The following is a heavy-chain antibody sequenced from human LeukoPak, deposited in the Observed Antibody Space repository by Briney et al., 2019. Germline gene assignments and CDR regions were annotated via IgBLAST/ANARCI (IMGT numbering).Heavy chain of an antibody. J-gene: IGHJ6*02. Sequence: GESLKISCKGSGYSFTSYWIGWVRPLPGKGLEWMGIIYPGDSDTRYSPSFQGQVTISADKSISTAYLQWSSLKASDTAMYYCARQSSSGWYPYYYGMDVWGQGTTVTVSS. CDR3: ARQSSSGWYPYYYGMDV. D-gene: IGHD6-19*01. CDR1: GYSFTSYW. CDR2: IYPGDSDT. V-gene: IGHV5-51*01.